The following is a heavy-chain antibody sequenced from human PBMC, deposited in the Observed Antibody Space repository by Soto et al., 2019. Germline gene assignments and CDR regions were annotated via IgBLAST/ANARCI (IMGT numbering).Heavy chain of an antibody. CDR2: IYHSGST. V-gene: IGHV4-4*02. CDR3: ARIPVLRYFDWLLRDAFDI. CDR1: GGSISSSNW. D-gene: IGHD3-9*01. J-gene: IGHJ3*02. Sequence: SETLSLTCAVSGGSISSSNWWSWVRQPPGKGLEWIGEIYHSGSTNYNPSLKSRVTISVDKSKNQFSLKLSSVTAADTAVYYCARIPVLRYFDWLLRDAFDIWGQGTMVTVSS.